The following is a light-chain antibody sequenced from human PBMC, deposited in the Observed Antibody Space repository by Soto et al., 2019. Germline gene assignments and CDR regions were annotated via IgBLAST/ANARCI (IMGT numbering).Light chain of an antibody. CDR1: SSNIGADYD. CDR2: GNS. CDR3: QSYDSSLSGVV. V-gene: IGLV1-40*01. Sequence: QSVLTQPPSVSGAPGQRVTISCTGSSSNIGADYDVHWYQQLPGTAPKLLIYGNSNRPSGVPDRFSGSKSGTSASLAITGLQAEDEADYYCQSYDSSLSGVVFGGGTKLTVL. J-gene: IGLJ2*01.